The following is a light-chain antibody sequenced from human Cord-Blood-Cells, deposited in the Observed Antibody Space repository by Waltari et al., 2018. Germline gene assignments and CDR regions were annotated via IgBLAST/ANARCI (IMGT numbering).Light chain of an antibody. CDR3: QQYYSTPFT. V-gene: IGKV4-1*01. CDR2: WAS. Sequence: DIVMTQSPDSPAVFLGERTTINCNTSQSVLYTSNNKNYLTWYQQKPGQPPKLLIYWASTRESGIPDQFSGSVSGTDFTLTISSLQAEDVAVYYCQQYYSTPFTFGPGTKVDIK. CDR1: QSVLYTSNNKNY. J-gene: IGKJ3*01.